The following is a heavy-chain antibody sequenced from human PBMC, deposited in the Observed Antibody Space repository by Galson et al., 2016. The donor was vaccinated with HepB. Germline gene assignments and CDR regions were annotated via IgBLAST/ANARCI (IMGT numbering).Heavy chain of an antibody. CDR3: ARATSRTSNYYYGVDV. D-gene: IGHD2-2*01. Sequence: SLRLSCAASGFTFSGHGMHWVRQAPGKGLEWVAVIWYDGSYEYYADSVKGRFTISRDNSKNTLYLQLNSLRAEDTAVYYCARATSRTSNYYYGVDVWGQGPTVTVPS. J-gene: IGHJ6*02. CDR1: GFTFSGHG. V-gene: IGHV3-33*01. CDR2: IWYDGSYE.